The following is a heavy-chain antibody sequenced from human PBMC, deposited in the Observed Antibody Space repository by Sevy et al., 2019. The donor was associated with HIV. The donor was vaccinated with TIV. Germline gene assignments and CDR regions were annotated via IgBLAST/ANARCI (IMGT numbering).Heavy chain of an antibody. V-gene: IGHV3-11*01. Sequence: GGSLRLSCAASGFTFSDYYMSWIRPAPGKGLEWVSYRSSRDSTIYYAYSLKGRFTISRDNAKNPLYLQMNSLRVEDTAVYYCARDRYQRGSGYPFDYWGQGTLVTVSS. J-gene: IGHJ4*02. CDR2: RSSRDSTI. CDR3: ARDRYQRGSGYPFDY. D-gene: IGHD3-22*01. CDR1: GFTFSDYY.